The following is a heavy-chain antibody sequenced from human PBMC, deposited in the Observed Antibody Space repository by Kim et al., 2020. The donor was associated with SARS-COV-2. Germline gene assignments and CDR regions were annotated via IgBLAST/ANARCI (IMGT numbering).Heavy chain of an antibody. Sequence: RYSPSLKSRLTITTDTAKNQVVRTMTNMDPVDTATYYCAHRPFFGRGWFDPWGQGTLVTVSS. CDR3: AHRPFFGRGWFDP. J-gene: IGHJ5*02. V-gene: IGHV2-5*01. D-gene: IGHD3-10*01.